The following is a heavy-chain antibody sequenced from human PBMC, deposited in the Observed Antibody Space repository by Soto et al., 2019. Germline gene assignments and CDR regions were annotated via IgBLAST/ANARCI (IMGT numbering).Heavy chain of an antibody. V-gene: IGHV3-33*01. CDR1: GFTFSSYG. CDR2: IRYDGSNK. Sequence: QVQLVESGGGVVQPGRSLRLSCAASGFTFSSYGMHWVRQAPGKGLEWVAVIRYDGSNKYYAESVKGRFTISRDNSKNTLYLQMSSLRAEDRAVYYCARGVVVNAIPFFDYWGQGTLVTVSS. J-gene: IGHJ4*02. D-gene: IGHD2-21*01. CDR3: ARGVVVNAIPFFDY.